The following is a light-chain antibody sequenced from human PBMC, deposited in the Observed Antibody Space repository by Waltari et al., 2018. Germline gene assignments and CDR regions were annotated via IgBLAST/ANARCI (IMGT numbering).Light chain of an antibody. V-gene: IGKV4-1*01. CDR2: WAS. Sequence: DIVMTQSPDSLAVSRGERATIDCKSSQSVFYRSDNKNYLAWYQPKPGQPPKLLFYWASTRESGVPDRFSASGSGTDFTLTINNRQAEDVAVYYCQQYYRSRTFGQGTKVEIK. CDR3: QQYYRSRT. J-gene: IGKJ1*01. CDR1: QSVFYRSDNKNY.